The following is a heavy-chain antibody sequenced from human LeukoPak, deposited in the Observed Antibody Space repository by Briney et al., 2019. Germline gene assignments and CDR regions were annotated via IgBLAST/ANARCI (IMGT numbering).Heavy chain of an antibody. CDR3: AKASSRRRATVAGLFDY. D-gene: IGHD6-19*01. Sequence: GGSLRLSCAASGFTFDDYAMHWVRQAPGKGLEWVSGISWNSGSIGYADSVKGRFTISRDNAKNSLYLQMNSLRAEDTALYYCAKASSRRRATVAGLFDYWGQGTLVTVSS. J-gene: IGHJ4*02. CDR2: ISWNSGSI. CDR1: GFTFDDYA. V-gene: IGHV3-9*01.